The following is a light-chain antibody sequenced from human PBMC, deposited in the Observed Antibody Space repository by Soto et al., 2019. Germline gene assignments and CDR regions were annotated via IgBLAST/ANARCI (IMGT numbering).Light chain of an antibody. Sequence: EIVMTQSPATLSVSPGERATLSCRASQSVSSNLAWYQQKPGQAPRLLIYGASTRATGLPARVSGSGSGTEFTRTISNLQSADFAVYYCQHYNNWPRTFGQGTKVEIK. CDR3: QHYNNWPRT. CDR2: GAS. CDR1: QSVSSN. J-gene: IGKJ1*01. V-gene: IGKV3-15*01.